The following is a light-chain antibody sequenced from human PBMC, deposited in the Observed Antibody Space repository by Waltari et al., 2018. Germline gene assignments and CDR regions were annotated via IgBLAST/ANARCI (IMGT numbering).Light chain of an antibody. CDR2: DFS. V-gene: IGLV2-14*01. CDR1: SSHVGGYNY. Sequence: QSALTQPASVSGSPGQSITISCTGTSSHVGGYNYVSWYQQHPGKAPKLMIYDFSKRPSGVSNRFSGSKSGNTASLTISGLQAEDEADYYCSSYTSSSTYVFGTGTKVTVL. J-gene: IGLJ1*01. CDR3: SSYTSSSTYV.